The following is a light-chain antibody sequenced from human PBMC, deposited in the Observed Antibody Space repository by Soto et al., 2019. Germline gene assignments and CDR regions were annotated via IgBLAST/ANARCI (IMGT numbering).Light chain of an antibody. CDR2: GAS. J-gene: IGKJ2*01. CDR3: LQRSNWPRMYT. V-gene: IGKV3-15*01. CDR1: ESISTN. Sequence: EIVMTQSPATLSVSPGEGATLSCRASESISTNLAWYQQKPGQAPRLLIYGASTRATGIPARFSGSGSGTEFTLTISSLQSEDFAVYYCLQRSNWPRMYTFGQGTKLEIK.